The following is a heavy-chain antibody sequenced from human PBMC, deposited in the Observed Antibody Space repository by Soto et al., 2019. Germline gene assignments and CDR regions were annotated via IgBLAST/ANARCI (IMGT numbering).Heavy chain of an antibody. CDR1: GGTISRYY. V-gene: IGHV4-59*01. CDR2: MYNTGST. Sequence: QVQLQESGPGLVKPSETLSLTCTVSGGTISRYYWSWIRQPPGKGLEWIGYMYNTGSTVYNPSFKSRVTIPVDTSKNQVSLKLNSVTAADTAVYYCARDLWGYCGTDCYPLDVWGQGPTVTVSS. CDR3: ARDLWGYCGTDCYPLDV. D-gene: IGHD2-21*02. J-gene: IGHJ6*02.